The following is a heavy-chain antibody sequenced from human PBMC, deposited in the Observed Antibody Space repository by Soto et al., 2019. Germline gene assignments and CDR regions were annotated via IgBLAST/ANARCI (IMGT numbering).Heavy chain of an antibody. CDR2: IYYIGNT. Sequence: SETLSLTCTVSGGSISTRSSYWGWIRQPPGKGLEWIGSIYYIGNTYYNPSLKSRATISVDTSKNQFSLNLSSVTTADTAVYYCARGGNIVVVVAAYERHIDYWGQGTLVTVSS. J-gene: IGHJ4*02. CDR3: ARGGNIVVVVAAYERHIDY. V-gene: IGHV4-39*01. CDR1: GGSISTRSSY. D-gene: IGHD2-15*01.